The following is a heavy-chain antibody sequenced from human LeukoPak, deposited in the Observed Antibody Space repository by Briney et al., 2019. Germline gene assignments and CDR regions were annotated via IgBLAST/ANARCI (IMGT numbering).Heavy chain of an antibody. V-gene: IGHV4-4*07. J-gene: IGHJ4*02. CDR3: ARDGVGATSGFDY. CDR1: GGSISTDY. D-gene: IGHD1-26*01. CDR2: IYTSGST. Sequence: SDTLSLTCTVSGGSISTDYWTWIRQPAGKGLEWIGLIYTSGSTNYNPSLKSRVTISVDTSKNQFSLKLSSVTAADTAVYYCARDGVGATSGFDYWGQGTLVTVSS.